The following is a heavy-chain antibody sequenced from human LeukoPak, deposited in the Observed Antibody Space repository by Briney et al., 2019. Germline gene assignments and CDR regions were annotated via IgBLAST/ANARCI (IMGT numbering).Heavy chain of an antibody. CDR1: GGSISSSSYY. CDR3: AKGTGEVGNFDY. CDR2: IYHSGST. Sequence: SETLSLTCTVSGGSISSSSYYWGWIRQPPEKGLEWIGNIYHSGSTYYNPSLKSRVTISVDRSKNQFSLKLSSVTAADTAVYYCAKGTGEVGNFDYWGQGTLVTVSS. D-gene: IGHD7-27*01. J-gene: IGHJ4*02. V-gene: IGHV4-39*07.